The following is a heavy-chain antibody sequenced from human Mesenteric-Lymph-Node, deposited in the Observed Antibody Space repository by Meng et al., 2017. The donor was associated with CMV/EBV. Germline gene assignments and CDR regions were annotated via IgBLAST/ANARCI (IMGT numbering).Heavy chain of an antibody. CDR1: GGSFSGYY. CDR2: INHSGST. J-gene: IGHJ3*02. V-gene: IGHV4-34*01. CDR3: ARDRFSDAFDI. D-gene: IGHD3-3*01. Sequence: SETLSLTCTVYGGSFSGYYWSWIRQPPGKGLEWIGEINHSGSTNYNPSLKSRVTISVDTSNNQFSLKLSSVTAADTAVYYCARDRFSDAFDIWGQGTMVTVSS.